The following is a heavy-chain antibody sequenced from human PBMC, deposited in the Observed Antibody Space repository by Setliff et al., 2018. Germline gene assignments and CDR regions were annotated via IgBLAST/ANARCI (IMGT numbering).Heavy chain of an antibody. D-gene: IGHD3-10*01. CDR3: AERLDGSGSHYSTLYH. CDR2: LTPNGAYT. Sequence: PSETLRLSCAASGFAFDNFAMNWVRQAPGKGQEWVAALTPNGAYTYYADSVRGRFTIFRDNPRNTLYLQMNSLSAEDTAVYYCAERLDGSGSHYSTLYHWGPGTLVTVSS. CDR1: GFAFDNFA. J-gene: IGHJ1*01. V-gene: IGHV3-23*01.